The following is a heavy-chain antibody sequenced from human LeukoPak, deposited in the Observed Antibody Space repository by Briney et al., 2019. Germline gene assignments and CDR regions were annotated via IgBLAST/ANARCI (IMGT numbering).Heavy chain of an antibody. J-gene: IGHJ4*02. CDR3: ARDPTYYYGSGSQDY. CDR2: IWYDGSNK. D-gene: IGHD3-10*01. CDR1: GFTFSSYG. Sequence: GGSLRLSCAASGFTFSSYGMHWVRQAPGKGPEWVAVIWYDGSNKYYADSVKGRFTISRDNSKNTLYLQMNSLRAEDTAVYYCARDPTYYYGSGSQDYWGQGTLVTVSS. V-gene: IGHV3-33*01.